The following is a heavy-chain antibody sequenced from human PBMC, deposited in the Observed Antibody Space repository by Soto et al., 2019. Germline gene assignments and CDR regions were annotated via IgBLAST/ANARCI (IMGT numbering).Heavy chain of an antibody. CDR1: GGSISSGGYY. Sequence: LSLTCPVSGGSISSGGYYWSWIRQHPGKGLEWIGYIYYSGSTYYNPSLKSRVTISVDTSKNQFSLKLSSVTAADTAVYYCARGYNYYYYGMDVWGQGTTVTVSS. J-gene: IGHJ6*02. D-gene: IGHD1-20*01. V-gene: IGHV4-31*03. CDR2: IYYSGST. CDR3: ARGYNYYYYGMDV.